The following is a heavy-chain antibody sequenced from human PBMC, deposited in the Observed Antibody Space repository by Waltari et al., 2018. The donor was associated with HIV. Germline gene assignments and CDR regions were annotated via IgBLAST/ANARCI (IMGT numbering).Heavy chain of an antibody. V-gene: IGHV3-33*01. CDR1: GFTFRSFA. Sequence: QVQLVESGGGVVQPGTSLTLSCAVSGFTFRSFALHWVRQSPGKGLEWLAVYWSDGVEISYADSVKGRFTISKDSSQKTLYLHLTSLRAEDTALYYCARGYSSSRWIPLYHWGRGTLVTVSS. CDR3: ARGYSSSRWIPLYH. D-gene: IGHD6-6*01. CDR2: YWSDGVEI. J-gene: IGHJ4*02.